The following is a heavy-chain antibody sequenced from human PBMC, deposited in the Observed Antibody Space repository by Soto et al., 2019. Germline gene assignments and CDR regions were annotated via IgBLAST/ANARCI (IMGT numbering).Heavy chain of an antibody. D-gene: IGHD3-22*01. CDR1: GFTFSSYG. CDR2: ISYDGSNK. V-gene: IGHV3-30*03. J-gene: IGHJ4*02. CDR3: ARPTYYYDSSGPPAY. Sequence: TGGSLRLSCAASGFTFSSYGMHWVRQAPGKGLEWVAVISYDGSNKYYADSVKGRFTVSRDNAKNSLYLQMNSLRAEDTAAYYCARPTYYYDSSGPPAYWGQGTLVTVSS.